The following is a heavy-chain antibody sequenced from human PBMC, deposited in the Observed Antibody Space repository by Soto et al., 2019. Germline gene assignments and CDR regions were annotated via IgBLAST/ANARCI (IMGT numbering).Heavy chain of an antibody. Sequence: QVQLVESGGGVVQPGRSLRLSCAASGFTFSSYGMHWVRQAPGKGLEWVAVISYDGSNKYYADSVKGRFTISRDNSKNTLYLQMNSLRAEDTAVYYCAKEVGMIFYYYGMDVWGQGTTVTVSS. D-gene: IGHD3-9*01. V-gene: IGHV3-30*18. CDR3: AKEVGMIFYYYGMDV. J-gene: IGHJ6*02. CDR1: GFTFSSYG. CDR2: ISYDGSNK.